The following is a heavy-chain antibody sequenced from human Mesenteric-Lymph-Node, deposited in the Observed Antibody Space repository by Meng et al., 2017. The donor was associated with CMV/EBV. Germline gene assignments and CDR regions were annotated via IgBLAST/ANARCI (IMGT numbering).Heavy chain of an antibody. CDR2: VFHSGST. CDR3: VGLDYRSSSTVHLEYYFES. CDR1: GLSIRSYW. Sequence: SDTLSPTCTASGLSIRSYWWNWIRQPPGKGLEWIGFVFHSGSTNYNPSLASRVSMSVDTSKNQFSLKLSSATAADTAVYYCVGLDYRSSSTVHLEYYFESWGQGMMVTVSS. J-gene: IGHJ4*02. V-gene: IGHV4-59*01. D-gene: IGHD6-6*01.